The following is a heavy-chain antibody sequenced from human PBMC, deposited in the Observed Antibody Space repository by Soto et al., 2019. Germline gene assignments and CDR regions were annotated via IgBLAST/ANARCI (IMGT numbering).Heavy chain of an antibody. D-gene: IGHD2-2*01. V-gene: IGHV3-30*18. J-gene: IGHJ6*02. CDR2: ISYDGSNK. Sequence: GGSLRISCAASGLTFSSYGMHWVRQAPGKGLEWVAVISYDGSNKYYADSVKGRFTISRDNSKNTLYLQMSSLRAEDTAVYYCAKAMPYYYYGMDVWGQGTTVTAP. CDR1: GLTFSSYG. CDR3: AKAMPYYYYGMDV.